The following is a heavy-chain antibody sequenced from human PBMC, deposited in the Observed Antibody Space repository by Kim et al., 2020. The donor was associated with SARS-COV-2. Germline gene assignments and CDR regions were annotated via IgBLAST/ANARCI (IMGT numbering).Heavy chain of an antibody. CDR1: GFTFSSYG. CDR2: IWYDGSNK. V-gene: IGHV3-33*06. Sequence: GGSLRLSCAASGFTFSSYGMHWVRQAPGKGLEWVAVIWYDGSNKYYADSVKGRFTISRDNSKNTLYLQMNSLRAEDTAVYYCAKDEYSGYVLYGRGGYFDYWGQGTLVTVSS. J-gene: IGHJ4*02. D-gene: IGHD5-12*01. CDR3: AKDEYSGYVLYGRGGYFDY.